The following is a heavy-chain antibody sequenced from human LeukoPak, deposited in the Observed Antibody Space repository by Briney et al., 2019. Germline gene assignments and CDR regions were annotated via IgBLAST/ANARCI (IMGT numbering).Heavy chain of an antibody. CDR2: LSGSGDSS. D-gene: IGHD6-19*01. CDR3: AKDLGSSGWYIDY. Sequence: GGSLRLSCAASGFTFSNYAMSWVRQAPGKGLEWVSALSGSGDSSYYADSVKGRFSISRDNSKNTLYLQMNSLRAEDTAVYYCAKDLGSSGWYIDYWGQGTLVTVSS. CDR1: GFTFSNYA. J-gene: IGHJ4*02. V-gene: IGHV3-23*01.